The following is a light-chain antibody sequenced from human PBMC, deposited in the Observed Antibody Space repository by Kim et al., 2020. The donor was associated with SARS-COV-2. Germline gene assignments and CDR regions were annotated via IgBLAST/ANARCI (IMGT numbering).Light chain of an antibody. Sequence: SVGDRVTITCQASQDISDYLNWYQQKPGTAPKLLIYDASNLETGVPSRFSGSGSGTDFTFTISSLDPEDIATYYCQQHDNPPPITFGQGTRLEIK. CDR3: QQHDNPPPIT. CDR1: QDISDY. V-gene: IGKV1-33*01. CDR2: DAS. J-gene: IGKJ5*01.